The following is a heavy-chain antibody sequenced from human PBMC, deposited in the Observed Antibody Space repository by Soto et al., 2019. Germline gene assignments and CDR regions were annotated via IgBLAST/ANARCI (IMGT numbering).Heavy chain of an antibody. J-gene: IGHJ5*02. V-gene: IGHV4-59*01. CDR1: GGSISSYY. CDR3: ARVVRYCSSTSCYVSWLDP. CDR2: IYYSGST. D-gene: IGHD2-2*01. Sequence: SETLSLTCTVSGGSISSYYWSWIRQPPGKGLEWIGYIYYSGSTNYNPSLKSRVTISVDTSKNQFSLKLSSVTAADTAVYYCARVVRYCSSTSCYVSWLDPWGQGTLVTVSS.